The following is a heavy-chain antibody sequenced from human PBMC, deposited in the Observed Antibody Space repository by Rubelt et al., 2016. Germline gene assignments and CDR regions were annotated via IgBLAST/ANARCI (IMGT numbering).Heavy chain of an antibody. Sequence: QVQLQESGPGLVKPSETLSLTCTVPGGSVSSGSYYWSWIRQPPGKGLEWIGYIYYSGSTNYNPSLKSRVTISVDTSKNQVSLKLSSVTAADTAVYYCATQTGHWPFDYWGQGTLVTVSS. CDR3: ATQTGHWPFDY. J-gene: IGHJ4*02. V-gene: IGHV4-61*01. CDR2: IYYSGST. D-gene: IGHD1-1*01. CDR1: GGSVSSGSYY.